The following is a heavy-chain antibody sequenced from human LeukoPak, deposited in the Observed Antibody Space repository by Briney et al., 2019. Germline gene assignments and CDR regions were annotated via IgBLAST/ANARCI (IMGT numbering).Heavy chain of an antibody. Sequence: PSETLSLTCTVSGGSISNYYWSWIRQPPGKGLEWIGYIYYSGSTYYKSSLKSRVVISVDTSKNQFSLKLSSVTAADTAVYHCARDGLTIWPFDYWGQGTLVTVSS. CDR1: GGSISNYY. CDR2: IYYSGST. CDR3: ARDGLTIWPFDY. J-gene: IGHJ4*02. V-gene: IGHV4-59*12. D-gene: IGHD1-20*01.